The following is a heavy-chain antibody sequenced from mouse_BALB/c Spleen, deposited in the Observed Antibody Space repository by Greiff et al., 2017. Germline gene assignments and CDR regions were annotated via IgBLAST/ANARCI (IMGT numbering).Heavy chain of an antibody. CDR3: VRENYGSIFDY. Sequence: EVMLVESGGGLVQPTGSLKLSCAASGFTFNTYAMHWVCQAPGKGLEWVARIRSKSNNYATYYADSVKDRFTISRDDSQSMLYLQMNNLKTEDTAMYYCVRENYGSIFDYWGQGTTLTVSS. J-gene: IGHJ2*01. D-gene: IGHD1-1*01. CDR2: IRSKSNNYAT. V-gene: IGHV10-3*03. CDR1: GFTFNTYA.